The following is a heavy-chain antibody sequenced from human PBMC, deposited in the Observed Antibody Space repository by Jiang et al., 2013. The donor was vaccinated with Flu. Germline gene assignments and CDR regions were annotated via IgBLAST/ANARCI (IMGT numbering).Heavy chain of an antibody. Sequence: GPGLVKPSETLSLTCTVSGGSMDSYYWTWIRQPPGKALEWIGYIYYTGRTSYNPSLKSRAAISIDMSKSQFSLRLSSVTAADTALYYCARDQADYGADDAFDVVGPRDNGHRLF. CDR2: IYYTGRT. CDR1: GGSMDSYY. D-gene: IGHD4-17*01. J-gene: IGHJ3*01. V-gene: IGHV4-59*01. CDR3: ARDQADYGADDAFDV.